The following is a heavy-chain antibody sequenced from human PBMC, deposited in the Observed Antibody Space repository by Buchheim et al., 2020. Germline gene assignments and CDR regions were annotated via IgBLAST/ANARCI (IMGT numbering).Heavy chain of an antibody. CDR2: MNPNSGNT. V-gene: IGHV1-8*01. Sequence: QVQLVQSGAEVKKPGASVKVSCKASGYTFTSYDINWVRQATGQGLEWMGWMNPNSGNTGYAQKFQGRVTMTRKTSISTAYMELSSLRSEDTAVYYCASGTRRITMVRVVIPTPDYYFDYWGQGTL. D-gene: IGHD3-10*01. J-gene: IGHJ4*02. CDR1: GYTFTSYD. CDR3: ASGTRRITMVRVVIPTPDYYFDY.